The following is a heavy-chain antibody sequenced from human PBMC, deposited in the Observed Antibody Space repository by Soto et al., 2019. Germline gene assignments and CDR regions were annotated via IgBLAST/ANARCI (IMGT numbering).Heavy chain of an antibody. CDR2: IIPIFGTA. CDR3: ARPNAVAAAGLGPYGMDV. J-gene: IGHJ6*02. CDR1: GCTFSSYA. D-gene: IGHD6-13*01. Sequence: GASVKVSCKASGCTFSSYAISWVRQAPGQGLEWMGGIIPIFGTANYAQKFQGRVTMTADKSTSTAYMELSSLRSEDTAVYYCARPNAVAAAGLGPYGMDVWGQGTTVTVSS. V-gene: IGHV1-69*06.